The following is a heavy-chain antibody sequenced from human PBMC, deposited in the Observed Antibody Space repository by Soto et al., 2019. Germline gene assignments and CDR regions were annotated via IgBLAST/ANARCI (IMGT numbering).Heavy chain of an antibody. CDR3: AGDMVNTAVLLYYYYGMDV. V-gene: IGHV1-69*12. Sequence: QVQLVQSGAEVKKPGSSVKVSCKASGGTFSSYAISWVRQAPGQGLEWMGGIIPIFGTANYAQKFQGRVTITAEDSTSTADMELSSRRSEDTTVYYCAGDMVNTAVLLYYYYGMDVWGQGTTVTVSS. J-gene: IGHJ6*02. D-gene: IGHD5-18*01. CDR2: IIPIFGTA. CDR1: GGTFSSYA.